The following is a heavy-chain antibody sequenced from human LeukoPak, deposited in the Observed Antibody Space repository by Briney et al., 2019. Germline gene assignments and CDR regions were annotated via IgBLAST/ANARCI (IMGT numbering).Heavy chain of an antibody. CDR3: ARLDYDSSGLIDY. J-gene: IGHJ4*02. D-gene: IGHD3-22*01. CDR2: ISYSGST. Sequence: ETLSLTCTVSGGSISSRSYYWGWIRQPPGRGLEWIERISYSGSTYYNPSLKSRVTISVDTSKNRFSLTLSSVTAADTAVYNCARLDYDSSGLIDYWGQGTLVTVPT. CDR1: GGSISSRSYY. V-gene: IGHV4-39*01.